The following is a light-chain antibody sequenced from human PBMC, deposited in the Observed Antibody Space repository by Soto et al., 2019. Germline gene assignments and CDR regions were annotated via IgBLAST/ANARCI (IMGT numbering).Light chain of an antibody. CDR1: QSISSW. Sequence: DIQMTQAPSTLSASVGDRVTSTCRASQSISSWLAWYQQKPGKAPKLLIYDASSLESGVPSRFSGSGSVTEFTLTISSLQPDEFATYYCQQYNSYPCTFGQGTKLEIK. J-gene: IGKJ2*02. V-gene: IGKV1-5*01. CDR3: QQYNSYPCT. CDR2: DAS.